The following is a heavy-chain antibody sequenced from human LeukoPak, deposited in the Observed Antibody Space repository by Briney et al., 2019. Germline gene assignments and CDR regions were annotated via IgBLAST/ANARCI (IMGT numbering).Heavy chain of an antibody. D-gene: IGHD4-23*01. V-gene: IGHV3-33*01. CDR1: GFTFGSYG. J-gene: IGHJ4*02. Sequence: GGSLRLSCAASGFTFGSYGMHWVRQAPGKGLEWVAVIWYDGSNKYYADSVKGRFTISRDNSKNTLYLQMNSLRAEDTAVYYCARDDYGGDFDYWGQGTLVTVSS. CDR3: ARDDYGGDFDY. CDR2: IWYDGSNK.